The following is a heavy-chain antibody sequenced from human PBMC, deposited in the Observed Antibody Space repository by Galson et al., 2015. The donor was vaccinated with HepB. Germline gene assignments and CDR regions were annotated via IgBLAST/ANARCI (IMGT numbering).Heavy chain of an antibody. D-gene: IGHD3-10*01. Sequence: SLRLSCAASGFTFSSYSMNWVRQAPGKGLGWVSYISNSASTIYYADSLKGRFTISRDDAKSSLYLQINSLKDEDTAVYYCARLRGSQRPDAFDIWGQGTMVTVSS. V-gene: IGHV3-48*02. CDR3: ARLRGSQRPDAFDI. CDR2: ISNSASTI. J-gene: IGHJ3*02. CDR1: GFTFSSYS.